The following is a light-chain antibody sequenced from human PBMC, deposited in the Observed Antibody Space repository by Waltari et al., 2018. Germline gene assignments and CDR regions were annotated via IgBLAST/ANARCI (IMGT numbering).Light chain of an antibody. V-gene: IGKV3-20*01. CDR3: QNHERLPAT. CDR1: QSISKY. CDR2: AAS. J-gene: IGKJ1*01. Sequence: VLTQSPGTLSLYPGETPSLSCRAMQSISKYLVWYKQRPGHAPRLLIYAASTRATGVPDRFSGSGYGTDLTLTISRLEPEVFAVYYCQNHERLPATFGQGTKVEIK.